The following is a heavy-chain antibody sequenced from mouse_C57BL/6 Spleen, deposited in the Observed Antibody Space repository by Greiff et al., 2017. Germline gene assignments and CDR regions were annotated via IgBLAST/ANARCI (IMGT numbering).Heavy chain of an antibody. CDR3: ARSSSVYAYYAMDY. CDR1: GYTFTSYW. Sequence: QVQLQQPGAELVRPGSSVKLSCKASGYTFTSYWMDWVKQRPGQGLEWIGNIYPFDSETHYNQKFKDKATLTVDKSSSTAYMQLSSLTSEDSAVYYCARSSSVYAYYAMDYWGQGTSVTVSS. V-gene: IGHV1-61*01. CDR2: IYPFDSET. D-gene: IGHD3-2*02. J-gene: IGHJ4*01.